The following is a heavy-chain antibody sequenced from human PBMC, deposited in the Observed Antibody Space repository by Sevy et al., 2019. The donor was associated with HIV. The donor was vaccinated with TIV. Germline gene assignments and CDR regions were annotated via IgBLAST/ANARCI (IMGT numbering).Heavy chain of an antibody. D-gene: IGHD1-26*01. V-gene: IGHV4-31*03. CDR3: ARDGGKASYSPFDY. CDR2: IYYSGST. Sequence: SETLSLTCTVSGGSISSGGYYWSWIRQHPGKGLEWIGYIYYSGSTYYNPSLKSRVTISVDTSKNQFSLKLSSVTAAETAVYYCARDGGKASYSPFDYWGQGTLVTVSS. J-gene: IGHJ4*02. CDR1: GGSISSGGYY.